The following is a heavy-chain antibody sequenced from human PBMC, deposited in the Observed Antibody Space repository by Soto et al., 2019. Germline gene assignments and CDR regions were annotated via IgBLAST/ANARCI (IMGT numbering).Heavy chain of an antibody. Sequence: GGSLRLSCEASGFSFSNVWMSWVRQAPGKGLEWVGRIKSKTDGGTTDYAAPVKGRFTISRDDSKNTLYLQMNSLKTEDTAVYYCSFQESTTVTTFEYWGQGTLVTVSS. D-gene: IGHD4-17*01. CDR3: SFQESTTVTTFEY. CDR1: GFSFSNVW. CDR2: IKSKTDGGTT. V-gene: IGHV3-15*01. J-gene: IGHJ4*02.